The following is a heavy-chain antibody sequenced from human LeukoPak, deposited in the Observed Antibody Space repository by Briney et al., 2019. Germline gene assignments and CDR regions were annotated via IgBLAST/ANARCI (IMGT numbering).Heavy chain of an antibody. Sequence: PSETLSLTCTVSGGSISSSSYYWGWIRQPPGKGLEWIGSIYYSGSTYYNPSLKSRVTISVDTSKNQFSLKLSSVTAADTAVYYCAARTTTVTRDAFDIWGQGTMVTVSS. D-gene: IGHD4-17*01. V-gene: IGHV4-39*07. J-gene: IGHJ3*02. CDR2: IYYSGST. CDR3: AARTTTVTRDAFDI. CDR1: GGSISSSSYY.